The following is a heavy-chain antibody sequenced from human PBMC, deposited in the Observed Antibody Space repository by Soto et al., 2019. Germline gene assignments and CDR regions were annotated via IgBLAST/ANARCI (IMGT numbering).Heavy chain of an antibody. CDR3: DRDCGYGYGMDV. Sequence: GGSLRVSWAASGFTFRNFNMNWVSKAPGKGLEWLSYISGASGTIYYADSMQGRFTISRDNAKNSLYLQMNSLRAEDTALYYCDRDCGYGYGMDVWGQRTTVTVSS. D-gene: IGHD2-15*01. J-gene: IGHJ6*02. CDR1: GFTFRNFN. CDR2: ISGASGTI. V-gene: IGHV3-48*01.